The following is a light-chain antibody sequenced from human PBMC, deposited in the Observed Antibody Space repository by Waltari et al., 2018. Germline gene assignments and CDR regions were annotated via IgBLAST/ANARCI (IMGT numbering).Light chain of an antibody. Sequence: QSALTQPASVAGSPGQSITISCTGTRSDIGSYSLVSWYQQQPGKAPKLIVYEVTRRPSGVSLRFSGSKSDNTASLTISGLQAEDEADYYCCSYGGVPSYVLFGGGTKLTVL. J-gene: IGLJ2*01. V-gene: IGLV2-23*02. CDR3: CSYGGVPSYVL. CDR2: EVT. CDR1: RSDIGSYSL.